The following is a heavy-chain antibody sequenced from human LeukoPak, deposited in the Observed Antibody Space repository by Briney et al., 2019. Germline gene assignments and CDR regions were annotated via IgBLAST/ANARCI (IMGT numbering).Heavy chain of an antibody. CDR2: IYYSGST. J-gene: IGHJ4*02. CDR3: ASSSGYDDYYFDY. CDR1: GGSISSYY. Sequence: SETLSLTCTVSGGSISSYYWSWIRQPPGKGLEWIGYIYYSGSTNYNPSLKSRVTISVDTSKNQFSLKLSSVTAADTAVYYCASSSGYDDYYFDYWGQGTLVTVSS. V-gene: IGHV4-59*01. D-gene: IGHD5-12*01.